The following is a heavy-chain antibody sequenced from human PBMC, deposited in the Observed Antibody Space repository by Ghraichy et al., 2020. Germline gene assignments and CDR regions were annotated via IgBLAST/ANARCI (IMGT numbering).Heavy chain of an antibody. Sequence: SETLSLTCTVSGDSISSGGYYWSWIRQPPGKGLEWIGYTYYSGSTYYNPSLKSRVTMPVDTSKNQFFLKLSSVTAADTAVYYCARVPLVVGASWVDYWGQGTLVTVSS. CDR3: ARVPLVVGASWVDY. V-gene: IGHV4-31*03. CDR1: GDSISSGGYY. CDR2: TYYSGST. J-gene: IGHJ4*02. D-gene: IGHD1-26*01.